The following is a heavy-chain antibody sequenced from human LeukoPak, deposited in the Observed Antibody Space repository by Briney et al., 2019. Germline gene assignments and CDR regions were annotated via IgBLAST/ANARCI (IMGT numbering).Heavy chain of an antibody. Sequence: PGGSLRLSCAASGFTFSTYAMSWVRQAPGKGLEWVSVISGSGGSTYYADSVKGRFTISRDNSKNTLNLQMNSLRAEDTAVYYCARTRGSYYFDYWGQGTLVTVSS. J-gene: IGHJ4*02. CDR3: ARTRGSYYFDY. CDR2: ISGSGGST. V-gene: IGHV3-23*01. D-gene: IGHD1-26*01. CDR1: GFTFSTYA.